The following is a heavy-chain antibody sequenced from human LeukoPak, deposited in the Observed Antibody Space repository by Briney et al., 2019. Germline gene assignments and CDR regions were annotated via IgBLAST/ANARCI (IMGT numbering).Heavy chain of an antibody. V-gene: IGHV4-39*01. CDR2: IYYSGST. CDR3: ASDDSSAWWELDY. J-gene: IGHJ4*02. CDR1: GGSISSSSYY. D-gene: IGHD6-19*01. Sequence: SETLSLTCTVSGGSISSSSYYWGWIRQPPGKGLEWIGSIYYSGSTYYNPSLKSRVTISVDTSKNQFSLKLSSVTAADTAVYYCASDDSSAWWELDYWGQGTLVTVSS.